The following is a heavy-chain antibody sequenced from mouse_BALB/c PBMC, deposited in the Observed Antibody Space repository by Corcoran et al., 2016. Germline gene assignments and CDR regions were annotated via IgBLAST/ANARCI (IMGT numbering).Heavy chain of an antibody. Sequence: EVQLQQSGAELVKPGASVKLSCTASGFNIKDTYMHWVKQRPEQGLEWIGRIDPANGNTKYDPKFQGKATITADTSSNTAYLQLSSLTSDDTAVYYCARGTTVVADYWGQGTTLTVSS. D-gene: IGHD1-1*01. J-gene: IGHJ2*01. CDR3: ARGTTVVADY. V-gene: IGHV14-3*02. CDR2: IDPANGNT. CDR1: GFNIKDTY.